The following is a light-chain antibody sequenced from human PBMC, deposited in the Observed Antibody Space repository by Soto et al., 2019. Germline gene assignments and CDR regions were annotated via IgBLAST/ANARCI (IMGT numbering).Light chain of an antibody. CDR2: STS. CDR3: QQYGSSPFT. J-gene: IGKJ3*01. Sequence: EIVMTQSPGTLSLSPGERATLSCRASQTVSISYLAWYQQKPGQAPRLLIYSTSSRAAGIPDRFSGSGSGTDFTLTISRLEPEDFAVDYYQQYGSSPFTFAPGTKV. CDR1: QTVSISY. V-gene: IGKV3-20*01.